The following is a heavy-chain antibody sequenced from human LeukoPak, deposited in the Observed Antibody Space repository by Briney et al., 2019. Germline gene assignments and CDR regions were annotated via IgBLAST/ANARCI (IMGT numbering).Heavy chain of an antibody. Sequence: GGSLRLSCAASGFTFTSYAMSWVRQAPGKGLEWVSTISGGGGRYYADSVKGRFTISRDNSKNTLYLQMNSLRAEDTAVYYCATSPLVDYWGQGILVTVSS. CDR2: ISGGGGR. CDR3: ATSPLVDY. J-gene: IGHJ4*02. CDR1: GFTFTSYA. V-gene: IGHV3-23*01.